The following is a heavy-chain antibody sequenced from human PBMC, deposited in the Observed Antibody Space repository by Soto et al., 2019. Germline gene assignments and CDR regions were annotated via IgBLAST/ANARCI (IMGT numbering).Heavy chain of an antibody. CDR2: ISSSSSTI. D-gene: IGHD4-17*01. CDR1: GFTFSSYS. CDR3: ARDAGDLYYFGY. Sequence: EVRLVESGGGLVQPGGSLRLSCVASGFTFSSYSMNWVRQAAGKGLEWVSYISSSSSTIHYADSVKGRFTISRDNAKNSLYLQMNSLRAEDTAVYYCARDAGDLYYFGYWGQGTLVTGSS. J-gene: IGHJ4*02. V-gene: IGHV3-48*01.